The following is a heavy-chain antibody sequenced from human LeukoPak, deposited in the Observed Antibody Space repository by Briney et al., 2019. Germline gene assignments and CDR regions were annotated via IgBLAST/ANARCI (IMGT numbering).Heavy chain of an antibody. CDR2: ISSVSSYI. CDR1: GSTFSRHS. CDR3: ARGGLNYADASDI. D-gene: IGHD4-11*01. V-gene: IGHV3-21*01. Sequence: GGSLRLSCAASGSTFSRHSMNWVRQAPGKGLEWVSYISSVSSYIYYADSVKGRFTISRDNAENSLYLQMNSLRGEDTAVYYCARGGLNYADASDIWGQGTMVTVSS. J-gene: IGHJ3*02.